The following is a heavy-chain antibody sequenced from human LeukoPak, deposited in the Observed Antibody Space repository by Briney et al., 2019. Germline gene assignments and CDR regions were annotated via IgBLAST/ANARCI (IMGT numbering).Heavy chain of an antibody. CDR1: GFTFSTYE. D-gene: IGHD3-10*01. Sequence: PGGSLRLSCAASGFTFSTYEMNWVRQAPGKGLEWVSYISSSGTTIYYADSVKGRFTISRDNAKKSLYPQMNSLRAEDTAVYYCARRRLALQWFGELDRGFDYWGQGTLVTVSS. V-gene: IGHV3-48*03. CDR3: ARRRLALQWFGELDRGFDY. J-gene: IGHJ4*02. CDR2: ISSSGTTI.